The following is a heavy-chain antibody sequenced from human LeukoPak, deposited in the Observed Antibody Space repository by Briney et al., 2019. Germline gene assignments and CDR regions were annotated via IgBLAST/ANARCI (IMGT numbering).Heavy chain of an antibody. CDR2: INHSGST. CDR3: ARNVGNGYVS. J-gene: IGHJ5*02. Sequence: PSETLSLTCAVYGGSFSGYYRSWIRQPPGKGLEWIGEINHSGSTNYNPSLKSRVTISVDTSKNQFSLKLSSVTAADTAVYYCARNVGNGYVSWGQGTLVTVSS. V-gene: IGHV4-34*01. CDR1: GGSFSGYY. D-gene: IGHD5-12*01.